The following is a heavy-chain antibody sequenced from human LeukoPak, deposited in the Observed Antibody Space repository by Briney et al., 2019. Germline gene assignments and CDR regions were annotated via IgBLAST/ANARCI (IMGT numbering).Heavy chain of an antibody. J-gene: IGHJ6*03. V-gene: IGHV3-53*01. D-gene: IGHD6-13*01. CDR2: IFSGGST. Sequence: PGGSLRLSCAASGFTVTNNYMTWVRQAPGKGLEWVSVIFSGGSTFHADSVKGRFNISRDSAKNTLYLQMNSLTAEDTAMYFCAAYTSTWSGTYPYYFLDVWGKGTTVTISS. CDR1: GFTVTNNY. CDR3: AAYTSTWSGTYPYYFLDV.